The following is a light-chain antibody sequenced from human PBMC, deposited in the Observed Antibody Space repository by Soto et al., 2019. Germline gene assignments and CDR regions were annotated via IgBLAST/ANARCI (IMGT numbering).Light chain of an antibody. Sequence: DIQMTQSPSTLSASVGDRVTITCRASQTISSWLAWYQQKPGKAPNLLIYDASTLERGVPSRFSGTGSGTEFTLTIDRLQPDDFATYYCQQYHTSSINFGQGTRLEIK. CDR1: QTISSW. V-gene: IGKV1-5*01. CDR3: QQYHTSSIN. J-gene: IGKJ5*01. CDR2: DAS.